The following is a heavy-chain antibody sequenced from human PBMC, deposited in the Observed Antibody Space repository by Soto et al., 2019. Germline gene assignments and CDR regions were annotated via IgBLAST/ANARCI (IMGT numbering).Heavy chain of an antibody. J-gene: IGHJ4*02. CDR3: ARDHSGSLDY. V-gene: IGHV4-59*01. CDR2: IYYSGST. Sequence: LCGGSISSYYWSWIRQPPGKGLEWIGYIYYSGSTNYNPSLKSRVTISVDTSKNQFSLKLSSVTAADTAVYYCARDHSGSLDYWGQGTLVTVSS. D-gene: IGHD1-26*01. CDR1: GGSISSYY.